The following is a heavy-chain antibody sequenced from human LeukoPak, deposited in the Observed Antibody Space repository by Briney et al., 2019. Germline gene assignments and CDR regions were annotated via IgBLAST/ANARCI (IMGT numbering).Heavy chain of an antibody. J-gene: IGHJ6*03. CDR1: GFTFSSYA. Sequence: PGGSLRLSCAASGFTFSSYAMSWARQAPGKGLEWVSGISGSGGSTYYADSVKGRFTISRDNSKNTLYLQMNSLRAEDSAVYYCAKFPSYQYYYYYMNVWGKGTTVTVSS. CDR2: ISGSGGST. CDR3: AKFPSYQYYYYYMNV. V-gene: IGHV3-23*01.